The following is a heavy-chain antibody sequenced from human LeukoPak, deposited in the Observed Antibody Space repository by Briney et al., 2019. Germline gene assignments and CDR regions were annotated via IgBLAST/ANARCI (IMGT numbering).Heavy chain of an antibody. Sequence: SETLSLTCAVYGGSFSGCYWSWIRQPPGKGLEWIGEINHSGSTNYNPSLKSRVTISVDTSKNQFSLKLSSVTAADTAVYYCARARTVVVSLYYFDYWGQGTLVTVSS. CDR1: GGSFSGCY. CDR3: ARARTVVVSLYYFDY. J-gene: IGHJ4*02. CDR2: INHSGST. D-gene: IGHD2-21*01. V-gene: IGHV4-34*01.